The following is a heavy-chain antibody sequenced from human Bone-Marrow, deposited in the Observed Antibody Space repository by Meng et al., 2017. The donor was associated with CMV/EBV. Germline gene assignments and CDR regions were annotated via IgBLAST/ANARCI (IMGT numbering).Heavy chain of an antibody. J-gene: IGHJ4*02. CDR3: ASYDSSGLHFDY. D-gene: IGHD3-22*01. CDR2: IYSGSST. V-gene: IGHV3-53*01. Sequence: GESLKISCAASGFTVSSNYMSWVRQAPGKGLEWVSVIYSGSSTYYADSVKGRFTISRDNSKNTLYLQINSRRAEDTAVYYCASYDSSGLHFDYWGQGTLVTVSS. CDR1: GFTVSSNY.